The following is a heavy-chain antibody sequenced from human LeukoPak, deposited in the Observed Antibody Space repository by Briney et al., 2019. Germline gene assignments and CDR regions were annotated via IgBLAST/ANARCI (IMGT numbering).Heavy chain of an antibody. CDR3: ARSYDTNFDY. J-gene: IGHJ4*02. D-gene: IGHD3-3*01. Sequence: PSETLSLTCTVSGGSIRSYYWSWIRQPPGKGLEWIGYIYFSGSTSYNPSLKSRVTISVDRSKNQFSLQLSSVAAADTAVYYCARSYDTNFDYWGQGTLVTVSS. CDR1: GGSIRSYY. V-gene: IGHV4-59*01. CDR2: IYFSGST.